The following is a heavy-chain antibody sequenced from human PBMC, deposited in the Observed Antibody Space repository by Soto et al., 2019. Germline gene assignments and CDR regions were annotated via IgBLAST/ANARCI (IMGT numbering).Heavy chain of an antibody. J-gene: IGHJ4*02. CDR3: AVLSIAAVVDF. CDR2: INQDGSEK. CDR1: GVIFSNFW. Sequence: EEQLVESGGGLVQPGGSLRLSCAASGVIFSNFWINWVRQAPGKGLEWVASINQDGSEKYYVDSVKGRFTISRDNAKNSLYLQMNSLRAEDTAVYYWAVLSIAAVVDFWGQGTLVTVSS. V-gene: IGHV3-7*01. D-gene: IGHD2-21*01.